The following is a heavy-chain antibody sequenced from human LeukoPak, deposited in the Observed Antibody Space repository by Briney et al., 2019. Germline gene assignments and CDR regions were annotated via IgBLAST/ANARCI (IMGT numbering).Heavy chain of an antibody. CDR1: GFTFSSYA. Sequence: GGSLRLSCAASGFTFSSYAMHWVRQAPGKGLEWVAVISYDGSNKYYADSVKGRFTISRDNSKNTLYLQMNSLRAEDTAVYYCARDHPMVRAVIFAFDIWGQGTMVTVSS. CDR3: ARDHPMVRAVIFAFDI. D-gene: IGHD3-10*01. J-gene: IGHJ3*02. CDR2: ISYDGSNK. V-gene: IGHV3-30*04.